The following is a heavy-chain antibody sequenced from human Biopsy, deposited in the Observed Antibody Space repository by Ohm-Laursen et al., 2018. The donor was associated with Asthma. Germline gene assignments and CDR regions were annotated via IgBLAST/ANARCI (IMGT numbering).Heavy chain of an antibody. CDR3: ASDFPKDYVRYNFQF. J-gene: IGHJ4*02. D-gene: IGHD4-17*01. Sequence: ASVKVSCNVSGYSLTDLSMHWVRQAPGQGLEWMEGHDHEEGGTVNAWRFQGRVTMTEDTSTDTAYMELSSLSSDDTAVYYCASDFPKDYVRYNFQFWGQGTLVTVSS. CDR1: GYSLTDLS. CDR2: HDHEEGGT. V-gene: IGHV1-24*01.